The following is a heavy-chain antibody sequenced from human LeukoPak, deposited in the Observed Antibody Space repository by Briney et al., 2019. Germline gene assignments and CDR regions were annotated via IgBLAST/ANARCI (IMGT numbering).Heavy chain of an antibody. D-gene: IGHD3-10*01. V-gene: IGHV3-33*06. CDR1: GFTFSRYG. J-gene: IGHJ4*02. CDR3: AKSHYFGSGSLHY. Sequence: GRSLRLSCAASGFTFSRYGMHWVRQAPGKGLEWVAVIWHDGSYEYYADSVKGRFTISRDSSKNTLYLQMNSLRAEDTAVYYCAKSHYFGSGSLHYWGQGTLVTVSS. CDR2: IWHDGSYE.